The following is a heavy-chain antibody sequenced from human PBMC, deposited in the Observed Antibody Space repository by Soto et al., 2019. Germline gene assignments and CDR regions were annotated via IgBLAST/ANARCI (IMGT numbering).Heavy chain of an antibody. J-gene: IGHJ4*02. D-gene: IGHD3-22*01. CDR2: ISYDGSNK. CDR3: AKDTYYYDSSGYYVFDY. V-gene: IGHV3-30*18. Sequence: SCKASGYIFTDYYMHWVRQAPGKGLEWVAAISYDGSNKYYADSVEGRFTISRDNSKSTVYLQMNSLRAEDTAIYYCAKDTYYYDSSGYYVFDYWGQGALVTVSS. CDR1: GYIFTDYY.